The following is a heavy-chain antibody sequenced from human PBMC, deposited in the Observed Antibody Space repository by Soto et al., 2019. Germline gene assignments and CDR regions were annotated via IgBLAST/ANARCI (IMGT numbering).Heavy chain of an antibody. J-gene: IGHJ6*02. CDR3: ARDPNSSSWDGSGGAGIMDV. CDR1: GFTFSSYG. CDR2: IWYDGSNK. D-gene: IGHD6-13*01. V-gene: IGHV3-33*01. Sequence: QVQLVESGGGVVQPGRSLRLSCAASGFTFSSYGMHWVRQAPGKGLEWVAVIWYDGSNKYYADSVKGRFTISRDNSKNKLYLQMNSLRAEDTAVYYCARDPNSSSWDGSGGAGIMDVWGQGTTVTVSS.